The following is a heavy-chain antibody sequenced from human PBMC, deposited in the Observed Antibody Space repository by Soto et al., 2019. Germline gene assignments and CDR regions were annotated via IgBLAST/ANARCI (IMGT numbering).Heavy chain of an antibody. J-gene: IGHJ5*02. Sequence: PGGSLRLSCAASGFTFSSYSMYWVRQAPGKGLEWVSSISSSSSYIYYADSVKGRFTISRDNAKNSLYLQMNSLRAEDTAVYYCARGGPLRYFDWFDRWGQGTLVTVSS. CDR2: ISSSSSYI. V-gene: IGHV3-21*01. D-gene: IGHD3-9*01. CDR3: ARGGPLRYFDWFDR. CDR1: GFTFSSYS.